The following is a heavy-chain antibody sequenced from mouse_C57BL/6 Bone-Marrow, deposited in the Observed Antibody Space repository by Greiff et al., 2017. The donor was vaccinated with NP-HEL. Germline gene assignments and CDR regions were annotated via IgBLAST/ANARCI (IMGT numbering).Heavy chain of an antibody. CDR3: ARRYYDGSDY. Sequence: QVQLKESGAELARPGASVKLSCKASGYTFTSYGISWVKQRTGQGLEWIGEIYPRSGNTYYNEKFKGKATLTADKSSSTAYMELRSLTSEDSAVYFCARRYYDGSDYWGQGTTLTVSS. V-gene: IGHV1-81*01. J-gene: IGHJ2*01. D-gene: IGHD2-3*01. CDR1: GYTFTSYG. CDR2: IYPRSGNT.